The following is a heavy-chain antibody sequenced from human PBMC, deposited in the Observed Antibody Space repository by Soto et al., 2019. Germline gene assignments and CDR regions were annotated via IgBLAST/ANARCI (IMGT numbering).Heavy chain of an antibody. D-gene: IGHD2-2*01. V-gene: IGHV5-10-1*01. CDR2: IDPSDSYT. CDR3: ARDVPAANKYYYYGMDV. J-gene: IGHJ6*02. CDR1: GYSFTSYW. Sequence: PGESLKISCKGSGYSFTSYWISWVRQMPGKGLEWMGRIDPSDSYTNYSPSFQGHVTISADKSISTAYLQWSSLKASDTAMYYCARDVPAANKYYYYGMDVWGQGTTVTVSS.